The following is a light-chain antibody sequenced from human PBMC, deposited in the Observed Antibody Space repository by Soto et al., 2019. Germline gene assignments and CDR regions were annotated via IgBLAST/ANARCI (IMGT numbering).Light chain of an antibody. V-gene: IGLV2-14*01. CDR2: DVS. CDR3: STYYCISTVV. J-gene: IGLJ2*01. Sequence: QSALTQPASVSGSPGQSITISCTGTSSDVGGYNYVSWYQQHPGKAPKLMIYDVSDRPSGVSNRFSGSKSGNTASLTISGGLADDEADDYCSTYYCISTVVFGGGTKVIVL. CDR1: SSDVGGYNY.